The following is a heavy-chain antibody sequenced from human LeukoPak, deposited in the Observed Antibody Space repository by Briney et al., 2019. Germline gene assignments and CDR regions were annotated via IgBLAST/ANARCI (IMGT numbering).Heavy chain of an antibody. CDR1: GFTFSSHA. CDR3: AKDGGGSLEWLPPMDV. V-gene: IGHV3-23*01. CDR2: ITGSGGGT. D-gene: IGHD3-3*01. Sequence: GGSLRLSCAASGFTFSSHAMGWVRQAPGKGLEWVSSITGSGGGTYYGDSVKGRFTISRDNSKNTLYLQMNSLRAEDTAVYYCAKDGGGSLEWLPPMDVWGQGTTVAVSS. J-gene: IGHJ6*02.